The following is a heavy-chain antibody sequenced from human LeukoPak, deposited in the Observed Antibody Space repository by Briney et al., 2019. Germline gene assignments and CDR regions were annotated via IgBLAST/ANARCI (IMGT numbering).Heavy chain of an antibody. CDR1: GYTFTSYD. V-gene: IGHV1-8*01. D-gene: IGHD3-16*02. CDR2: MNPNSGNT. J-gene: IGHJ4*02. CDR3: ASRVSSGMGLRLGELSLDY. Sequence: VASVKVSCKASGYTFTSYDINWVRQATGQGLEWMGWMNPNSGNTGYAQKFQGRVTMTRDTSISTAYMELSRLRSDDTAVYYCASRVSSGMGLRLGELSLDYWGQGTLVTVSS.